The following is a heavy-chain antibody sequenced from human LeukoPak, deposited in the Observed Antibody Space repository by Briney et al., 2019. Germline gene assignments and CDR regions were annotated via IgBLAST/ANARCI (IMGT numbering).Heavy chain of an antibody. Sequence: SETLSLTCAVYGGSFSGYYWSWIRQPPGKGPEWIGEINHSGSTNYNPSLKSRVTISVDTSKNQFSLKLSSMTAADTAVYYCASLSDYYMDVWGKGTTVTVSS. CDR2: INHSGST. CDR3: ASLSDYYMDV. J-gene: IGHJ6*03. CDR1: GGSFSGYY. V-gene: IGHV4-34*01.